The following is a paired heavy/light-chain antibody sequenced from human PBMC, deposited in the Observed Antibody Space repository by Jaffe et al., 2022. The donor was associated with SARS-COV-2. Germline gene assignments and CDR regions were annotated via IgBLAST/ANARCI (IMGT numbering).Heavy chain of an antibody. D-gene: IGHD5-12*01. Sequence: EVQLVETGGGLIQPGGSLRLSCAASGFTVSNNYMNWVRQAPGKGLEWVSVFYSGGSTYYADSVKGRFTISRDNSKNTLYLQMNSLRAEDTAVYYCARGGYSGYDPSYYFDYWGQGTLVTVSS. V-gene: IGHV3-53*02. CDR2: FYSGGST. J-gene: IGHJ4*02. CDR1: GFTVSNNY. CDR3: ARGGYSGYDPSYYFDY.
Light chain of an antibody. J-gene: IGLJ3*02. CDR2: RTN. CDR1: SGPVSTSYF. CDR3: VLYVGSGNHWV. V-gene: IGLV8-61*01. Sequence: QTVVTQEPSFSVSPGGTVTLTCGLSSGPVSTSYFPSWYQQTPGQAPRTLIYRTNIRSSGVPDRFSGSILENKAALTITGAQADDASDYYCVLYVGSGNHWVFGGGTKLTVL.